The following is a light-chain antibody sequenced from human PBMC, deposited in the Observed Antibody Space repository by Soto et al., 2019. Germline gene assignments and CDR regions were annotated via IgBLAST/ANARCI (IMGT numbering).Light chain of an antibody. CDR1: QSISSTF. Sequence: EIVLTXSPGTLSLSXXXXATLSCRASQSISSTFLAWYQHKPGQAPRVLIYGASRRAAGIPDRFSGSGSGTDFTLTISRLEPEDFAVYYCQQYESSWTFGQGTKVEMK. V-gene: IGKV3-20*01. CDR2: GAS. J-gene: IGKJ1*01. CDR3: QQYESSWT.